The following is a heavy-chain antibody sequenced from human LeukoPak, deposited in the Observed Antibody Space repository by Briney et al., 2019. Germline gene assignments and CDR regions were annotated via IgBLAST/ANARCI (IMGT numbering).Heavy chain of an antibody. Sequence: GGSLRLSCAASGCTFSSYWMSWVRQAPGKGLEWVANIKQDGSEKYYVDSVKGRFTISRDNAKNSLYLQMNSLRAEDTAVYYCARDLGGYYGYWGQGTLVTVSS. D-gene: IGHD3-22*01. J-gene: IGHJ4*02. V-gene: IGHV3-7*01. CDR1: GCTFSSYW. CDR2: IKQDGSEK. CDR3: ARDLGGYYGY.